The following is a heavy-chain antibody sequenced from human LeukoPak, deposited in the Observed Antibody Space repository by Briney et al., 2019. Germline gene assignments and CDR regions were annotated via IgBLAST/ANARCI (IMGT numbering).Heavy chain of an antibody. CDR3: ARVLLWFGELPSYRFDP. CDR2: IIPIFGTA. CDR1: GGTFSSYA. Sequence: ASVKVSCKASGGTFSSYAISWVRQAPGQGLEWMGGIIPIFGTANYAQKFQGRVTMTTDTSTSTAYMELRSLRSDDTAVYYCARVLLWFGELPSYRFDPWGQGTLVTVSS. D-gene: IGHD3-10*01. J-gene: IGHJ5*02. V-gene: IGHV1-69*05.